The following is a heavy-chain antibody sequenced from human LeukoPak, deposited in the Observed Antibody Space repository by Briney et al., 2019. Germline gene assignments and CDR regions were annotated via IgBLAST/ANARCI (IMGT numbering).Heavy chain of an antibody. D-gene: IGHD2-15*01. CDR1: GGSISSTNW. V-gene: IGHV4-4*02. CDR2: IYHSGST. CDR3: ASRKEDTGATSSCIGRSFFHLDN. Sequence: SETLSLTRAVSGGSISSTNWWSWVRQPPGKGLEWIGEIYHSGSTNYNPSLQSRVTIPVDQAENHFSLRLSSVTAADTAVYYCASRKEDTGATSSCIGRSFFHLDNWGQGTLVSVSS. J-gene: IGHJ4*02.